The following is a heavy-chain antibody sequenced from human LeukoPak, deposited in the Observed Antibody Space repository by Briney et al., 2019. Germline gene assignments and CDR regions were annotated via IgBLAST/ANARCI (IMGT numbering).Heavy chain of an antibody. CDR2: MNPNSGNT. V-gene: IGHV1-8*03. CDR3: ARRVVVVPAAMSGGAFFDY. J-gene: IGHJ4*02. D-gene: IGHD2-2*01. CDR1: GYTFTSYG. Sequence: ASVKVSCKASGYTFTSYGITWVRQAPGQGLEWMGWMNPNSGNTGYAQKFQGRVTITRNTSISTAYMELSSLRSEDTAVYYCARRVVVVPAAMSGGAFFDYWGQGTLVTVSS.